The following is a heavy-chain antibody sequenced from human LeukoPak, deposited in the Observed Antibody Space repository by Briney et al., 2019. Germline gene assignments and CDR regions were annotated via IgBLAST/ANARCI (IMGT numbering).Heavy chain of an antibody. CDR2: IYYSGST. J-gene: IGHJ5*02. CDR3: ARVRTMVRGVIIPWFDP. V-gene: IGHV4-59*01. Sequence: PETLSLTCTVSGGSISNYYWSWIRQPPGKGLEWIGYIYYSGSTNYNPSLKSRVTISVDTSKNQFSLKLSSVTAADTAVYYCARVRTMVRGVIIPWFDPWGQGTLVTVSS. CDR1: GGSISNYY. D-gene: IGHD3-10*01.